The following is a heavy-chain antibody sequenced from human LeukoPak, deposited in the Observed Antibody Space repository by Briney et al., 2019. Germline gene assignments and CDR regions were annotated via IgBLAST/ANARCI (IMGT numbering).Heavy chain of an antibody. D-gene: IGHD6-13*01. J-gene: IGHJ4*02. V-gene: IGHV3-64*04. CDR2: VSSNGGST. CDR3: ARSGSFTNG. CDR1: GFTFSNYA. Sequence: GGSLRLSCSASGFTFSNYAMHWVRQAPGKGLEYVSAVSSNGGSTYYADSVRGRFTISRDNAKNSLYLQMNSLRADEDTAVYYCARSGSFTNGWGQGTLVTVSS.